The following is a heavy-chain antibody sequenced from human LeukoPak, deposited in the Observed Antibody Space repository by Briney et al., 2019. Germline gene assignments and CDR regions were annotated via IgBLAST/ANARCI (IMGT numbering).Heavy chain of an antibody. CDR2: ISYDGSNK. CDR3: ARRRELPDY. CDR1: GFTFSSYG. V-gene: IGHV3-30*03. Sequence: PGRSLRLSCAASGFTFSSYGMHWVRQAPGKGLEWVAVISYDGSNKYYADSVKGRFTISRDNSKNTLYLQMNSLRAEDTAVYYCARRRELPDYWGQGTLVTVSS. J-gene: IGHJ4*02. D-gene: IGHD1-26*01.